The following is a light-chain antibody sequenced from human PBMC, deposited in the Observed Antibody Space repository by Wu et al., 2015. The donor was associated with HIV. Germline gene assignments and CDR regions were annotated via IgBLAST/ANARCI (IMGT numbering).Light chain of an antibody. J-gene: IGKJ2*03. CDR2: KAS. CDR3: QQYNSYSYS. Sequence: DIQMTQSPSTLSASVGDRVTITCRASQSISSWLAWYQQKPGKAPKLLIYKASSLESGVPSRFSGSGSGTEFTLTINSLQPDDFAVYYCQQYNSYSYSFGQGTKLEIK. V-gene: IGKV1-5*03. CDR1: QSISSW.